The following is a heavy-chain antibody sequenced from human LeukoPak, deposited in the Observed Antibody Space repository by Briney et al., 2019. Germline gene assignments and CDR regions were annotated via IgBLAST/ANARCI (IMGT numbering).Heavy chain of an antibody. CDR1: GYTFTSYA. J-gene: IGHJ6*02. CDR3: ARGNDYGDYVVGYYYYGMDV. V-gene: IGHV1-69*13. CDR2: IIPIFGTA. D-gene: IGHD4-17*01. Sequence: GASVKVSCKASGYTFTSYAISWVRQAPGQGLEWMGGIIPIFGTANYAQKFQGRVTITADESTSTAYMELSSLRSEDTAVYYCARGNDYGDYVVGYYYYGMDVWGQGITVTVSS.